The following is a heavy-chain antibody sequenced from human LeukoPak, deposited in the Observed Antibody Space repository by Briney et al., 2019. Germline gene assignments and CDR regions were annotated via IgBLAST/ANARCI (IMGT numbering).Heavy chain of an antibody. CDR2: IYYSGST. CDR3: ASLRERSYYARGFDY. CDR1: SYSMTRGYY. D-gene: IGHD1-26*01. Sequence: SETLSLTCSVSSYSMTRGYYWGWIRQPPGKGLEWIGSIYYSGSTYYKSSLKSRVTVSEGTSKNQFSLKLSSVTAADTAVYYCASLRERSYYARGFDYWGQGTLVTVSS. V-gene: IGHV4-38-2*02. J-gene: IGHJ4*02.